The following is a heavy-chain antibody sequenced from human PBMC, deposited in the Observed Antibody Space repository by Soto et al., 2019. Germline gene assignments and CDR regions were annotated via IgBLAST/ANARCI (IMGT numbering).Heavy chain of an antibody. Sequence: QVQVVQSGAEVKKPGASVKVSCKASGYTFTSYAMHWVRQAPGQRLEWMGWINAGNGNTKYSQKSQGRVTITRDTSASTAYMELSSLRSEDTALYYCARGGLALMDVWGQGTTVTVSS. V-gene: IGHV1-3*01. D-gene: IGHD3-16*01. J-gene: IGHJ6*02. CDR3: ARGGLALMDV. CDR2: INAGNGNT. CDR1: GYTFTSYA.